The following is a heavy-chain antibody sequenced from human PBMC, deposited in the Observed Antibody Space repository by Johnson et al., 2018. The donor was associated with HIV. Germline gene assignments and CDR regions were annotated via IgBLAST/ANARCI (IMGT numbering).Heavy chain of an antibody. CDR2: IRYDGSNK. CDR1: GFTFSSYG. J-gene: IGHJ3*02. CDR3: ARDRAAAGTDALDI. D-gene: IGHD6-13*01. V-gene: IGHV3-30*02. Sequence: QVQLVESGGGVVQPGGSLRLSCAASGFTFSSYGMHWVRQAPGKGLEWVAFIRYDGSNKYYTDSVKGRFPISRDNSKNTLYLQMNNLRAEDTAVYYCARDRAAAGTDALDIWGQGTMVTVAS.